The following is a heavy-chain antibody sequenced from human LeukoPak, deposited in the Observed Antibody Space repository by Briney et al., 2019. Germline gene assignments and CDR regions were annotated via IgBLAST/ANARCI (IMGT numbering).Heavy chain of an antibody. CDR3: ARAGSSAPHAFDI. D-gene: IGHD3-10*01. J-gene: IGHJ3*02. Sequence: SETLSLTCTVSGGSISSYYWSWIRQPPGKGLEWIGYIYYSGSTNYNPSLKSRVTISVDTSKNQFSLKLSSVTAADTAVYYCARAGSSAPHAFDIWGQGTMVTVSS. CDR2: IYYSGST. CDR1: GGSISSYY. V-gene: IGHV4-59*01.